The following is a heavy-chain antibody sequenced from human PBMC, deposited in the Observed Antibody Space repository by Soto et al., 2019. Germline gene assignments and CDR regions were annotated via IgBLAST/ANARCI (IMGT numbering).Heavy chain of an antibody. CDR1: GFAFSSYA. D-gene: IGHD5-12*01. V-gene: IGHV3-23*01. CDR3: AKEFDIVSTRYLDY. J-gene: IGHJ4*02. Sequence: GGSIRLSCAAFGFAFSSYAMSWLLQARGKGLEWVSAISSSGGSTYYAHSVKGLFTISRANSKNTLYLLMNSLRAEDTAVYYCAKEFDIVSTRYLDYWGQGTLVTVSS. CDR2: ISSSGGST.